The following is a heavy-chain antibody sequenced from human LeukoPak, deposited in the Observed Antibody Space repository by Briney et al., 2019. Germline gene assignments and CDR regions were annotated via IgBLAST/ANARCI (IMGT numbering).Heavy chain of an antibody. J-gene: IGHJ6*03. CDR2: ISGSGGST. Sequence: PGGSLRLSCAASGFTFSSYAMSWVRQAPGKGLEWVSAISGSGGSTYYADSVKGRFTISRDNSKNTLYLQMNSLRAEDTAVYYCAKDKGSASYYYYYMDVWGEGTTVTISS. CDR1: GFTFSSYA. V-gene: IGHV3-23*01. D-gene: IGHD6-25*01. CDR3: AKDKGSASYYYYYMDV.